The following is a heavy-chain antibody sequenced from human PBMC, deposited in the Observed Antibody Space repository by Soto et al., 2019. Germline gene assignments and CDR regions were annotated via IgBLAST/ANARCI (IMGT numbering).Heavy chain of an antibody. D-gene: IGHD5-18*01. V-gene: IGHV3-23*01. J-gene: IGHJ6*02. Sequence: GGSLRLSCAASGFTFSSYAMSWVRQAPGKGLEWVSAISGSGGSTYYADSVKGRFTISRDNSKNTLYLQMNSLRAEDTAVYYCAKDAIHVLLGYTYGAGGMDVWGQGTTVTVS. CDR2: ISGSGGST. CDR1: GFTFSSYA. CDR3: AKDAIHVLLGYTYGAGGMDV.